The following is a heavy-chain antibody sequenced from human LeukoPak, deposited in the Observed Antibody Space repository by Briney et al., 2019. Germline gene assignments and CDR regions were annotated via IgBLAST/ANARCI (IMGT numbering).Heavy chain of an antibody. CDR2: IYYSGST. V-gene: IGHV4-39*07. Sequence: PSETLSLTCAVSGGSISSNSYYWGWIRQPPGKGLEWIGSIYYSGSTYYNPSLKSRVTISVDTSKNQFSLKLSSVTAADTAVYYCSGGRLYYYEFRGHFDYWGQGTLVTVSS. J-gene: IGHJ4*02. CDR3: SGGRLYYYEFRGHFDY. D-gene: IGHD3-22*01. CDR1: GGSISSNSYY.